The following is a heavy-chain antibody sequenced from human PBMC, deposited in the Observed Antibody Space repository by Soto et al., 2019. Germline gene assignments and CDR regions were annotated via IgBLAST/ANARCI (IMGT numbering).Heavy chain of an antibody. CDR2: ISGSGGST. J-gene: IGHJ4*02. V-gene: IGHV3-23*01. D-gene: IGHD2-2*01. Sequence: GSLRLACAASGXTFSSYSMSWVRQAPGKGLEWVSAISGSGGSTYYADSVKGRFTISIDNSKNTLYMQMNSLRAEDTAVYYCAKSRPRYCSSTSCYYYFDYWGQGTLVTVSS. CDR1: GXTFSSYS. CDR3: AKSRPRYCSSTSCYYYFDY.